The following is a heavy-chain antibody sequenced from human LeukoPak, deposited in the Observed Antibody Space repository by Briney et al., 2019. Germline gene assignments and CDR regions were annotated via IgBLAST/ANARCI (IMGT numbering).Heavy chain of an antibody. CDR2: IIPIFGTA. CDR3: AREAGYSYGYRFVPYYFDY. V-gene: IGHV1-69*13. D-gene: IGHD5-18*01. CDR1: GGTFSSYA. Sequence: GASVKVSCKASGGTFSSYAISWVRQAPGQGLEWMGGIIPIFGTANYAQKFQGRVTITADESTSTAYMELSSLRSEDTAVYYCAREAGYSYGYRFVPYYFDYWGQGTLVTVSS. J-gene: IGHJ4*02.